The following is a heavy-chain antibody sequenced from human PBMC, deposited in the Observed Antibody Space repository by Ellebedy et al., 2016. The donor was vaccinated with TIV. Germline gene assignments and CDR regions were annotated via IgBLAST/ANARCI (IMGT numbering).Heavy chain of an antibody. Sequence: GESLKISXAASGFTFSSYWMHWVRQAPGEGLVWVSRIRSDGGDTNYADSVKGRFTISRDNAKNTLYLQMSGLRGEDTAVYYCVRDIYCSGGSCWGFDFWGQGTLVTVSS. V-gene: IGHV3-74*01. D-gene: IGHD2-15*01. CDR3: VRDIYCSGGSCWGFDF. CDR2: IRSDGGDT. CDR1: GFTFSSYW. J-gene: IGHJ4*02.